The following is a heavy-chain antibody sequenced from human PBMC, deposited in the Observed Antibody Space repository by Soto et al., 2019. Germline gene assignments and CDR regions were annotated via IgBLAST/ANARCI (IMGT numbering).Heavy chain of an antibody. Sequence: DVQLVESGGGLVQPGRSLRLSCAASGFTFDDYAMHWVRQAPGKGLEWVSGISWNSGSIGYADSVKGRFTISRDNAKNSLYLQMNSLRAEDTALYYCAKDIRWFGEFDYWGQGTLVTVSS. CDR3: AKDIRWFGEFDY. CDR1: GFTFDDYA. V-gene: IGHV3-9*01. J-gene: IGHJ4*02. D-gene: IGHD3-10*01. CDR2: ISWNSGSI.